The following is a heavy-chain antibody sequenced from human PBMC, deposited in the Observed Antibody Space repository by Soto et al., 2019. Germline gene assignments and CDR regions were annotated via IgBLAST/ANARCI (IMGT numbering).Heavy chain of an antibody. CDR2: IGESGTPT. CDR1: GFTFSSYA. D-gene: IGHD5-18*01. CDR3: ARYILAVRYYGMDV. J-gene: IGHJ6*02. V-gene: IGHV3-23*01. Sequence: GGSLRLSCAASGFTFSSYAMKWVRQAPGKGLEWVSLIGESGTPTYYADSVKGRFTISRDNSGNTLFLEMYSLRAEDTAVYYCARYILAVRYYGMDVWGQGTTVTV.